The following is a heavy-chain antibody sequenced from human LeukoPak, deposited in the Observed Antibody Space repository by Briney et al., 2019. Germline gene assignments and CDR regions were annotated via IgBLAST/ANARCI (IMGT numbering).Heavy chain of an antibody. CDR1: GGSISSYY. CDR3: ARLYSGSHHDY. Sequence: SETLSLTCTVSGGSISSYYWAWIRQPPGKGLEWIGNIYHSGSTYYNPSLKSRVTISVDTSKDQFSLKLTSVTAADTAIYYCARLYSGSHHDYWGQGTLVTVSS. V-gene: IGHV4-59*08. D-gene: IGHD1-26*01. J-gene: IGHJ4*02. CDR2: IYHSGST.